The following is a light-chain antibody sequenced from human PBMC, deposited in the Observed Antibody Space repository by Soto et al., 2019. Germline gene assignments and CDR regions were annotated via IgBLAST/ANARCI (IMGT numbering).Light chain of an antibody. CDR1: SSDVGTYNF. Sequence: QSVLTQPPSASGSPGQSATISCTGTSSDVGTYNFVSWYQQHPGKAPKLMVYEVSMRPSGVPDRFSGSKSGNTASLTVSGLQAEDEADYFCSSYADTNNYVFGTGTKVTVL. CDR3: SSYADTNNYV. CDR2: EVS. V-gene: IGLV2-8*01. J-gene: IGLJ1*01.